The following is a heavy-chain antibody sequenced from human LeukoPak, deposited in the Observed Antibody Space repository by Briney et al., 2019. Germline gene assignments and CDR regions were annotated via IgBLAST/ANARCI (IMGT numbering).Heavy chain of an antibody. CDR3: AKVGVPTVNGKNWVHP. CDR1: GYSISSGYY. Sequence: SETLSLTCTVSGYSISSGYYWGWIRQPPGKGLEWIGSIYHSGSTYYNPSLKSRVTISVDTSKNQFSLKLSSVTAADTAVYYCAKVGVPTVNGKNWVHPRGQGTPVTV. D-gene: IGHD2-2*01. V-gene: IGHV4-38-2*02. CDR2: IYHSGST. J-gene: IGHJ5*01.